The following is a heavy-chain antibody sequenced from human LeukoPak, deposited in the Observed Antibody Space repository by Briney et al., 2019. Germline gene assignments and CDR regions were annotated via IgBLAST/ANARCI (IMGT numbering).Heavy chain of an antibody. CDR1: GFTVSSNY. Sequence: GGSLRLSCAASGFTVSSNYMSWVRQAPGKGLEWVSVIYSGGSTYYADSVKGRFTISRDNSKNTLYLQMNSLRAEDTAVYYCAGGYCSGGSCYSPFDYWGQGTLVTVSS. D-gene: IGHD2-15*01. J-gene: IGHJ4*02. V-gene: IGHV3-53*01. CDR2: IYSGGST. CDR3: AGGYCSGGSCYSPFDY.